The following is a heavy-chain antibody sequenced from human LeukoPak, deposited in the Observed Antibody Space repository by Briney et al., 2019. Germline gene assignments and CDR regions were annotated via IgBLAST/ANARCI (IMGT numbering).Heavy chain of an antibody. CDR1: GGTFSSYA. Sequence: SVKASCKASGGTFSSYAISWVRQAPGQGLEWMGGIIPIFGTANYAQKFQGRVTITTDESTSTAYMELSSLRSEDTAVYYCARDLGRSTTGTTGWFDPWGQGTLVTVSS. V-gene: IGHV1-69*05. J-gene: IGHJ5*02. CDR3: ARDLGRSTTGTTGWFDP. D-gene: IGHD1-1*01. CDR2: IIPIFGTA.